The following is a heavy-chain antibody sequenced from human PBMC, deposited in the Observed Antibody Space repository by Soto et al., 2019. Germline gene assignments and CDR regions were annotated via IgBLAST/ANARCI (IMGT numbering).Heavy chain of an antibody. CDR1: DYSISSGYY. V-gene: IGHV4-38-2*01. J-gene: IGHJ4*02. Sequence: SETLSLTCGVSDYSISSGYYWGWIRQPPGKGLEWIGNIYHSGSTHYNPALKSRVTISVDTSKNQFSLKLKSVTAADTAVYYCTRRGSSGTPVDYWGQGTLVTAPQ. CDR2: IYHSGST. CDR3: TRRGSSGTPVDY. D-gene: IGHD1-26*01.